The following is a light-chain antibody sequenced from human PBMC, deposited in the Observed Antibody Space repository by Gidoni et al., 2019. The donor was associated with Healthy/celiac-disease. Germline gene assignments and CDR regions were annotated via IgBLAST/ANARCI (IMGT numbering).Light chain of an antibody. CDR2: EVS. CDR1: SSDVGGYNY. CDR3: SSYTSSSTLVV. J-gene: IGLJ2*01. Sequence: QSALTQHASAAGSPGQSITISCTGTSSDVGGYNYVSWYQQPPGKAPKLMLYEVSNRPSGVSHRFSGSKSGNAASLTISGLHAEDEADYYCSSYTSSSTLVVFGGGTKLTVL. V-gene: IGLV2-14*01.